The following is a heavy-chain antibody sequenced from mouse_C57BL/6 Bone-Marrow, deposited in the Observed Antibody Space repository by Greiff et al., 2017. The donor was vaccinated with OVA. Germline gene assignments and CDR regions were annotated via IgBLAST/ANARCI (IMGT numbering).Heavy chain of an antibody. D-gene: IGHD1-1*01. V-gene: IGHV1-64*01. CDR3: AREPIYYYGSSLDD. Sequence: QVQLQQPGAELVKPGASVTLSCKASGYTFTSYWMHWVKQRPGQGLEWIGMIHPNSGSTNYNEKFKSKATLTVDKSSSTAYMQLSSLTSEDSAVYDCAREPIYYYGSSLDDWGQGTTLTVSS. J-gene: IGHJ2*01. CDR2: IHPNSGST. CDR1: GYTFTSYW.